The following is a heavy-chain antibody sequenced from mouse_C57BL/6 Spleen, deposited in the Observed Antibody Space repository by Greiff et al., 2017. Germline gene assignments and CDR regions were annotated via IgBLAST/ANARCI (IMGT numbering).Heavy chain of an antibody. D-gene: IGHD3-2*02. J-gene: IGHJ2*01. Sequence: QVQLQQPGAELVRPGSSVKLSCKASGYTFTSYRMHWVKQRPIQGLEWIGNIDPSDSETHYNQKFKDKATLTVDKSSSTAYMQLSSLTSEDSAVYYCARMNNPRQLDYWGQGTTLTVSS. V-gene: IGHV1-52*01. CDR1: GYTFTSYR. CDR2: IDPSDSET. CDR3: ARMNNPRQLDY.